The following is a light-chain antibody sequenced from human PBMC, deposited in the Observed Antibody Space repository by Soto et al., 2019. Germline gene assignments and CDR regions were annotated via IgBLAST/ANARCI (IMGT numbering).Light chain of an antibody. CDR1: QSVDNY. Sequence: IQMTQSPSSLSASVGDTVTLTCLASQSVDNYLAWYQQKPGKAPDLLIYSASTLQSGVPSRFSGSGSETEFSLTIRALQPEDFATYYCQQLSRYPLTFGGGSKVDIK. CDR3: QQLSRYPLT. J-gene: IGKJ4*01. CDR2: SAS. V-gene: IGKV1-9*01.